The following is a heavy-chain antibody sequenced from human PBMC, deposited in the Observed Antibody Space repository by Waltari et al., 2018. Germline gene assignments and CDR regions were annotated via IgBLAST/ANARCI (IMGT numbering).Heavy chain of an antibody. CDR3: AKGSSSWYEYFDY. CDR1: GFTFSSYA. V-gene: IGHV3-33*06. CDR2: IWYDGSNK. J-gene: IGHJ4*02. Sequence: QVQLVESGGGVVQPGRSLRLSCAASGFTFSSYALPWVRRAPGKGLEWVAVIWYDGSNKYYADSVKGRFTISRDNSKNTLYLQMNSLRAEDTAVYYCAKGSSSWYEYFDYWGQGTLVTVSS. D-gene: IGHD6-13*01.